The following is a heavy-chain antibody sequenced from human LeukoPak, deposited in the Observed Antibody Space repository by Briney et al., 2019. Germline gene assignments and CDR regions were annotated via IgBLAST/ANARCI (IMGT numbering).Heavy chain of an antibody. CDR3: VRFRYCSGGSCYGDAFDI. D-gene: IGHD2-15*01. J-gene: IGHJ3*02. V-gene: IGHV3-74*01. CDR1: GFTFSSYW. Sequence: GGSLRLSCAASGFTFSSYWMHWVRQAPGKGLVWVSRINSDGSSTSYADSVKGRFTISRDNAKNTLYLQMNSLRAEDTAVYYCVRFRYCSGGSCYGDAFDIWGQGTMVTVSS. CDR2: INSDGSST.